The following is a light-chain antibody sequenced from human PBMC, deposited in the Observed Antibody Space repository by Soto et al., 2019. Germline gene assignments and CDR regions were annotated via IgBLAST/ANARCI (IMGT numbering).Light chain of an antibody. CDR3: AAWDYGVRRVV. CDR2: SHN. Sequence: QPVLTQPPSASGTPGQRVTISCSGGSSNIGRDYVYWYQQLPGAAPKLLMYSHNIRPAGVPVRCSASTSGTSASLSISGLRPEDEGDDHCAAWDYGVRRVVFGGGTKLTVL. V-gene: IGLV1-47*02. J-gene: IGLJ2*01. CDR1: SSNIGRDY.